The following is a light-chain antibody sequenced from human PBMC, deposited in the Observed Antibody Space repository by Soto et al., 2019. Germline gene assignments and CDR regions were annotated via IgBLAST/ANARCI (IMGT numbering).Light chain of an antibody. V-gene: IGKV1-27*01. CDR2: AAS. Sequence: DIQVTQYPSSLSASVGDRVTITCRASQGIKNYLAWYQQKPGEIPKLLIYAASTLESGIPPRFSGSGSGTDFTLTISSLQPEDFATYYCQQSYSTPWTFGQGTQVEIK. J-gene: IGKJ1*01. CDR3: QQSYSTPWT. CDR1: QGIKNY.